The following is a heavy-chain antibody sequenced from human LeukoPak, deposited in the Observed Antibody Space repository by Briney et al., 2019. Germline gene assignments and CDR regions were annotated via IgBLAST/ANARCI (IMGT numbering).Heavy chain of an antibody. V-gene: IGHV4-34*01. Sequence: SETLSLTCDVYGGSLGGYSWSWIRQPPGKGLEWIEEINHSGSTNYNPSLKSRVTISVDTSKNQFSLKLSSVTAADTAVYYCAKWGIGNNWDIDDHWGQGTLVTVSS. CDR3: AKWGIGNNWDIDDH. CDR2: INHSGST. J-gene: IGHJ4*02. CDR1: GGSLGGYS. D-gene: IGHD1-1*01.